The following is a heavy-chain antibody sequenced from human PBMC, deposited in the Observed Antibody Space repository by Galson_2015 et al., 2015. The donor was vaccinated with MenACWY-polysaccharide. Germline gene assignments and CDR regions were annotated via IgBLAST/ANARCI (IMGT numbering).Heavy chain of an antibody. D-gene: IGHD3-22*01. CDR1: GFTFSSYA. Sequence: SLRLSCAASGFTFSSYAIHWVRQAPGKGLEWVAVISYDGSNKYYADSVKGRFTISRDNSKNALYLQMNSLRAEDTTVYYCARDCYDRISCSGMDVWGQGTPVTVSS. CDR3: ARDCYDRISCSGMDV. CDR2: ISYDGSNK. V-gene: IGHV3-30-3*01. J-gene: IGHJ6*02.